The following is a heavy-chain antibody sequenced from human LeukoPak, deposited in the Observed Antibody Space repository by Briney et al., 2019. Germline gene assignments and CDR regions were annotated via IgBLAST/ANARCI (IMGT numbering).Heavy chain of an antibody. D-gene: IGHD6-19*01. J-gene: IGHJ4*02. Sequence: SVKVSCKASGYTFSSYAISWVRQAPGQGLEWMGGIIPIFGTANYAQKFQGRVTITADESTSTAYMELSSLRSEDTAVYYCARGPYSSGWSTIWGQGTLVTVSS. CDR3: ARGPYSSGWSTI. CDR1: GYTFSSYA. CDR2: IIPIFGTA. V-gene: IGHV1-69*13.